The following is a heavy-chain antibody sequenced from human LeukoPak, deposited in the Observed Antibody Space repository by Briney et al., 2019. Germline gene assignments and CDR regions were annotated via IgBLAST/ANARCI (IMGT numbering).Heavy chain of an antibody. V-gene: IGHV3-23*01. CDR2: ISGSGTNT. CDR1: GFPFSSYA. CDR3: AKKPSTYCSDGGCYFNY. J-gene: IGHJ4*02. Sequence: PGGSLRLSCAASGFPFSSYAMSWVRQAPGKGLEWVSSISGSGTNTHYADSVKGRFTISRDKTKDTLYLQMNTLRAEDTAVYYCAKKPSTYCSDGGCYFNYWGQGTLVTVSS. D-gene: IGHD2-15*01.